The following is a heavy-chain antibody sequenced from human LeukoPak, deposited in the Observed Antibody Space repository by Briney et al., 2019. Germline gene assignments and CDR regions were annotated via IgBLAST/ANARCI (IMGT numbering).Heavy chain of an antibody. D-gene: IGHD6-6*01. CDR3: ARDYSSSSGHFDY. J-gene: IGHJ4*02. CDR1: GGSFSGYY. CDR2: INHSGST. Sequence: PSETLSLTCAVYGGSFSGYYWSWIRQPPGKGLEWIGEINHSGSTNYNPSLKSRVTISVDTSKNQFSLKLSSVTAADTAVYYCARDYSSSSGHFDYWGQGTLVTVSS. V-gene: IGHV4-34*01.